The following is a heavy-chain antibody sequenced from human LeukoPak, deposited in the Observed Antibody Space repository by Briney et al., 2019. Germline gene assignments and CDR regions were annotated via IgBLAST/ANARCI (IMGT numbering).Heavy chain of an antibody. J-gene: IGHJ4*02. D-gene: IGHD2-15*01. CDR1: GGSISSSSYY. V-gene: IGHV4-39*07. Sequence: SETLSLTCTVSGGSISSSSYYWGWIRQPPGKGLEWIGSIYYSGSTYYNPSLKSRVTISVDTSKNQFSLKLSSVTAADTAVYYCARVFAALPATATLDYWGQGTLVTVSS. CDR3: ARVFAALPATATLDY. CDR2: IYYSGST.